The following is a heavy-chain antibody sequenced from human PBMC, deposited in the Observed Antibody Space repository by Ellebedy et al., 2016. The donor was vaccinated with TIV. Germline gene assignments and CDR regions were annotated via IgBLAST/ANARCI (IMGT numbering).Heavy chain of an antibody. V-gene: IGHV3-9*01. CDR2: IYWNGNT. J-gene: IGHJ6*02. CDR3: TSDRKPGGLDV. Sequence: SLKISCAPSGFTFDDHAMHWVRQVTGKGLEWVSGIYWNGNTGYADSVKGRFTTSRDNGKNSLYLQMNNLRIEDTAVYYCTSDRKPGGLDVWGRGTTVTVSS. D-gene: IGHD1-14*01. CDR1: GFTFDDHA.